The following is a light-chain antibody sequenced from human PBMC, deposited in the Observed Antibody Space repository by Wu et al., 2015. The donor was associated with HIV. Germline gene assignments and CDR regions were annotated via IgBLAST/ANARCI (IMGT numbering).Light chain of an antibody. CDR3: QQYDDWPPYS. CDR2: DSS. J-gene: IGKJ2*03. V-gene: IGKV3-15*01. Sequence: EVVMTQPPATLSVSPGERATLSCRTSQSVGRDLAWYQQKPGQAPRLLIYDSSTRAPGIPDRFSGSGSGTEFTLTISSLQSEDLADYYCQQYDDWPPYSFGQGTKLEIK. CDR1: QSVGRD.